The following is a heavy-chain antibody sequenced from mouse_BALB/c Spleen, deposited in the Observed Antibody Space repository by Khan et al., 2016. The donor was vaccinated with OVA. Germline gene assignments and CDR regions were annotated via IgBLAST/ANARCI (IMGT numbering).Heavy chain of an antibody. J-gene: IGHJ3*01. CDR3: ARSYDGAWFTY. Sequence: QVQLQQSGPELVKPGASVKMSCKASGFTFSDYVISWVKLRTGQGLEWLGEIYPGSGSTYYNEKFKGKATLTADKPSSTAYMQLSSLTSEDSAVYFCARSYDGAWFTYWGQGTLVTVS. D-gene: IGHD1-1*01. V-gene: IGHV1-81*01. CDR1: GFTFSDYV. CDR2: IYPGSGST.